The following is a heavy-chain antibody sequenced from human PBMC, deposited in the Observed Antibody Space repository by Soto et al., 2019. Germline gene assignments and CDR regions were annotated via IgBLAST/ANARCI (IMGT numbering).Heavy chain of an antibody. J-gene: IGHJ4*02. Sequence: VQLLESGGGLVQPGGSLRPSCEASGFTFSNYAMSWVRQAPGKGLEWVSAISGGGAAPYYVDSVKGRFTISRDNIKITLYLQMNNLRAEDTGVYYCAKDLRYNWNPAAPGGVDYWGQGILVTVSS. CDR2: ISGGGAAP. CDR1: GFTFSNYA. CDR3: AKDLRYNWNPAAPGGVDY. V-gene: IGHV3-23*01. D-gene: IGHD1-20*01.